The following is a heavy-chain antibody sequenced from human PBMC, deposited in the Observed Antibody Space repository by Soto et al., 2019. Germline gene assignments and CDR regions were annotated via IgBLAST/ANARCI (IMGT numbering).Heavy chain of an antibody. CDR3: ARDVDDSSGYYWHYFDY. Sequence: SVKVSCKASGGTFSSYAISWVRQAPGQGLEWMGGIIPIFGTANYAQKFQGRVTITADESTSTAYMELSSLRSEDTAVYYCARDVDDSSGYYWHYFDYWGQGTLVTVSS. V-gene: IGHV1-69*13. CDR2: IIPIFGTA. D-gene: IGHD3-22*01. J-gene: IGHJ4*02. CDR1: GGTFSSYA.